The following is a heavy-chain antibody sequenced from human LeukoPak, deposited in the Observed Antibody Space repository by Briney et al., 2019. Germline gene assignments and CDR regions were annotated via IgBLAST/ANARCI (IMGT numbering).Heavy chain of an antibody. CDR1: GGSISSSSYY. Sequence: KPSETLSLTCTVSGGSISSSSYYWGWIRQPPGKGLEWIGSIYYSGSTYYNPSLKSRVTISVDTSKNQFSLKLSSVTAADTAVYYCARVVVAANDAFDIWGQGTMVTVSS. V-gene: IGHV4-39*01. CDR2: IYYSGST. CDR3: ARVVVAANDAFDI. J-gene: IGHJ3*02. D-gene: IGHD2-15*01.